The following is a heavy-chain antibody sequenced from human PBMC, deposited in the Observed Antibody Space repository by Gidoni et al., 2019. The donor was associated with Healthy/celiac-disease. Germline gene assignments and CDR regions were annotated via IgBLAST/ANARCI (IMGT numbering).Heavy chain of an antibody. Sequence: EVQLVESGGGWVQPGGSLRLSCAAAGFTFSTYCRSWVGQAPGKGLEWVDNIKQDGSEKYYVDSVKGRFTISRDNAKNSLYLQMNSLRAEDTAVYYCAREWEDFWSGYYSAFDIWGQGTMVTVSS. D-gene: IGHD3-3*01. CDR3: AREWEDFWSGYYSAFDI. CDR1: GFTFSTYC. CDR2: IKQDGSEK. V-gene: IGHV3-7*01. J-gene: IGHJ3*02.